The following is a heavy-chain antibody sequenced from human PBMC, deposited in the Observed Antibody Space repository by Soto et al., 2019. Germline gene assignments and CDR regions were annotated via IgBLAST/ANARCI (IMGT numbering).Heavy chain of an antibody. CDR3: ARGVTIFGVVTTYYHYGMEA. D-gene: IGHD3-3*01. J-gene: IGHJ6*02. V-gene: IGHV1-69*12. CDR2: IIPIFGTP. CDR1: GGTFSNYA. Sequence: QVQLVQSGAEVKKPGSSVKVSCKASGGTFSNYALTWVRQAPGQGLEWMGGIIPIFGTPNYAQKFRGSITIPADESRSTAYMELSSLRSEDTAVYYCARGVTIFGVVTTYYHYGMEAWGQGTTVTVSS.